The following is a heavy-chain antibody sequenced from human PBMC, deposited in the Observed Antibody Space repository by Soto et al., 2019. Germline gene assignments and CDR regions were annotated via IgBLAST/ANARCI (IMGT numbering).Heavy chain of an antibody. CDR1: GFTFSSYG. J-gene: IGHJ6*02. CDR3: AKDFVAAGPTDYYYGTDV. V-gene: IGHV3-30*18. Sequence: PGGSLRLSCGAFGFTFSSYGMHWVRQAPGKGLEWVAVISYDGSNKYYADSVKGRFTISRDNSKNTLYLQMNSLRAEDTAVYYCAKDFVAAGPTDYYYGTDVWGQGTTVTVSS. CDR2: ISYDGSNK. D-gene: IGHD6-13*01.